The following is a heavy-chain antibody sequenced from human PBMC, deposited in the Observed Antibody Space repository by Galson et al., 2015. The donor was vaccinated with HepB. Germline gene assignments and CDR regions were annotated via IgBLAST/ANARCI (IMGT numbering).Heavy chain of an antibody. D-gene: IGHD4-11*01. CDR2: ISYDGSNK. J-gene: IGHJ6*02. CDR3: ARDITPTTDYYYYYYGMDV. V-gene: IGHV3-30-3*01. CDR1: GFTFSSYA. Sequence: SLRLSCAASGFTFSSYAMHWVRQAPGKGLEWVAVISYDGSNKYYADSVKGRFTISRDNSKNTLYLQMNSLRAEDTAVYYCARDITPTTDYYYYYYGMDVWGQGTTVTVSS.